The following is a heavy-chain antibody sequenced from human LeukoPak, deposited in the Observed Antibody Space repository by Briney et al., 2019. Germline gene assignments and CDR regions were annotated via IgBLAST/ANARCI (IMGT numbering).Heavy chain of an antibody. CDR3: ARTFSPVVTAMDVNFDY. V-gene: IGHV5-51*01. CDR2: ICPGDSDT. Sequence: HGESLKISCKGSGYSFTSYWIGWVRQMPGKGLAWMGIICPGDSDTRYSPSFQGQVTISADKSISTAYLQWSTLKASDTAMYHCARTFSPVVTAMDVNFDYWGQGTLVSVSS. D-gene: IGHD5-18*01. CDR1: GYSFTSYW. J-gene: IGHJ4*02.